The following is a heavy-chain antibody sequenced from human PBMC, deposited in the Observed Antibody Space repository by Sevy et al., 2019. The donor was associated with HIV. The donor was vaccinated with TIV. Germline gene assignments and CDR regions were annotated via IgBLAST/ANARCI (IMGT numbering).Heavy chain of an antibody. D-gene: IGHD5-18*01. J-gene: IGHJ4*02. CDR2: ISGSGGST. CDR3: AKAPKNSYGYYFDY. Sequence: GGSLRLSCAASGFTFSSYAMSWVRQAPGKGLEWVSAISGSGGSTYYADSVKGRFTISRDNSKNTLYLQMNGLRAEDTAVYYCAKAPKNSYGYYFDYWGQGTLVTVSS. CDR1: GFTFSSYA. V-gene: IGHV3-23*01.